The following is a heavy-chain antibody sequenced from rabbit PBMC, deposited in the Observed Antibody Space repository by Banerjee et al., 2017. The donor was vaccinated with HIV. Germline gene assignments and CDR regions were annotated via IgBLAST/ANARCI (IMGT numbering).Heavy chain of an antibody. CDR2: IYAGSSGST. D-gene: IGHD1-1*01. J-gene: IGHJ6*01. Sequence: QSLEESGGGLVKPGASLALTCKASGFTISSSYYMCWVRQAPGKGLEWIGCIYAGSSGSTYYASWAKGRFTISKTSSTTVTLQMTSLTVADTATYFCARAYNGGGVYYSLWGPGTLVTVS. CDR3: ARAYNGGGVYYSL. V-gene: IGHV1S40*01. CDR1: GFTISSSYY.